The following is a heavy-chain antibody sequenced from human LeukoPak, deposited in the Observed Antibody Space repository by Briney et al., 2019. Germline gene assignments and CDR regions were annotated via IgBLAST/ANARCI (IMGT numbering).Heavy chain of an antibody. CDR1: GFTFSSYG. D-gene: IGHD6-19*01. Sequence: GGSLRLSCAASGFTFSSYGMHWVRQAPGKGLEWVAFIRYDGSNKYYADSVKGRFTISRDNSKNTLYLQMNSLRADDTAVYYCARGIAVAATFDYWGQGTLVTVSS. CDR3: ARGIAVAATFDY. J-gene: IGHJ4*02. CDR2: IRYDGSNK. V-gene: IGHV3-30*02.